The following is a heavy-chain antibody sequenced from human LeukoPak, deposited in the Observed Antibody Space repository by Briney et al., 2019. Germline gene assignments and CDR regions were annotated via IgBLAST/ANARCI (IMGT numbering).Heavy chain of an antibody. Sequence: SETLSLTCTVSGGSISSYYWSWIRQPPGKGLEWIGCFYYSGSTNYNPSLKSRVTISVDTSKNQFSLKLSSVTAADTAVYYCARGSRSWFDPWGQGTLVTVSS. CDR1: GGSISSYY. CDR2: FYYSGST. J-gene: IGHJ5*02. CDR3: ARGSRSWFDP. V-gene: IGHV4-59*01.